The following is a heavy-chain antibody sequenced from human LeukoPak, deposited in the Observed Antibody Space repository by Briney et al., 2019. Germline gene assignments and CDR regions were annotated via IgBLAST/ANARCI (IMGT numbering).Heavy chain of an antibody. CDR2: IIPIFGTA. CDR1: GGTFSSYA. J-gene: IGHJ4*02. Sequence: SVKVSCKASGGTFSSYAISWVRQAPGQGLEWMGGIIPIFGTANYAQKFQGRVTMTEDTSTDTAYMELSSLRSEDTAVYYCATVFSSYYGSGSYFDYWGQGTLVTVSS. V-gene: IGHV1-69*06. CDR3: ATVFSSYYGSGSYFDY. D-gene: IGHD3-10*01.